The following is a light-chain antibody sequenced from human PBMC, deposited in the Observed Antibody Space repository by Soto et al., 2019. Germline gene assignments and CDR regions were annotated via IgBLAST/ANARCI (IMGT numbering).Light chain of an antibody. CDR3: SSYTSSSTLE. V-gene: IGLV2-14*01. CDR2: DVS. J-gene: IGLJ2*01. Sequence: QSVLTQPASVSGSPGQSITISCTGTSSDVGGYNYVSWYQQHPGKAPKLMIYDVSNRPSGVSNRFSGSKSGNTASLTISGVQAEDEADYYCSSYTSSSTLEVGGGTKLTVL. CDR1: SSDVGGYNY.